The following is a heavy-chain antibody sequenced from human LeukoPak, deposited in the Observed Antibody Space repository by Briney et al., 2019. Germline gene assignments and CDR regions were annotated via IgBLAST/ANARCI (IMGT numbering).Heavy chain of an antibody. D-gene: IGHD6-19*01. CDR3: ARDLRTVAANSHDAFDI. Sequence: SETLSLTCTVSGGSISSYYWSWIRQPPGKGLEWLGYIYYSGSTSYNPSLRSRVTISMDISKNQFSLKLSSVTAADTAVYYCARDLRTVAANSHDAFDIWGQGTMVTVSS. CDR1: GGSISSYY. J-gene: IGHJ3*02. CDR2: IYYSGST. V-gene: IGHV4-59*01.